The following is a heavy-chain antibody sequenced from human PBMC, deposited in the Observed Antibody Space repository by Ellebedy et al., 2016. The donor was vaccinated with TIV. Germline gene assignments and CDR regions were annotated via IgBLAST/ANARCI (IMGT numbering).Heavy chain of an antibody. CDR3: ARERVLGDCSSTSCYFYYYGMDV. J-gene: IGHJ6*02. V-gene: IGHV3-33*01. CDR2: IWYDGSNK. Sequence: PGGSLRLSCAASGFTFSSYGMHWVRQAPGKGLEWVAVIWYDGSNKYYADSVKGRFTISRDNSKNTLYLQMNSLRAEDTAVYYCARERVLGDCSSTSCYFYYYGMDVWGQGTTVTVSS. CDR1: GFTFSSYG. D-gene: IGHD2-2*01.